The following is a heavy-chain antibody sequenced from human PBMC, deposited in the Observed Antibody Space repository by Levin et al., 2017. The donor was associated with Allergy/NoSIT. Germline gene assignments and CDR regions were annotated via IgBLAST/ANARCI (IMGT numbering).Heavy chain of an antibody. CDR2: ISYDGSNK. J-gene: IGHJ6*02. D-gene: IGHD3-10*01. Sequence: SCAASGFTFSSYAMHWVRQAPGKGLEWVAVISYDGSNKYYADSVKGRFTISRDNSKNTLYLQMNSLRAEDTAVYYCARDLNIGSGSYYTSYYYGMDVWGQGTTVTVSS. V-gene: IGHV3-30*04. CDR1: GFTFSSYA. CDR3: ARDLNIGSGSYYTSYYYGMDV.